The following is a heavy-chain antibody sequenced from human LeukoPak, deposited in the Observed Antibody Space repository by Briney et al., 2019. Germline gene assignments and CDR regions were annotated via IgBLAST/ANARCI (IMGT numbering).Heavy chain of an antibody. CDR1: GFTFSSYG. CDR3: AKEGYYDYVWGSSPLGGYYFDY. CDR2: ISYDGSNK. D-gene: IGHD3-16*01. Sequence: PGRSLRLSCAASGFTFSSYGMHWVRQAPGKGLEWVAVISYDGSNKYYADFVKGRFTISRDNSKNTLYLQMNSLRAEDTAVYYCAKEGYYDYVWGSSPLGGYYFDYWGQGTLVTVSS. V-gene: IGHV3-30*18. J-gene: IGHJ4*02.